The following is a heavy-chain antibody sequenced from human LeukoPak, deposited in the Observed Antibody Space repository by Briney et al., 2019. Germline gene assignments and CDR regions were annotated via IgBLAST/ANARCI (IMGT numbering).Heavy chain of an antibody. D-gene: IGHD3-10*01. CDR3: ARVGRWFGELLYSYYLDY. J-gene: IGHJ4*02. Sequence: SETLSLTCTVSGGSISSYYWSWIRQPPGKGLEWIGYIYYSGSTNYNPSLKSRVTISVDTSKNQFSLKLSSVTAADTAVYYCARVGRWFGELLYSYYLDYWGQGTLVTVSS. CDR1: GGSISSYY. CDR2: IYYSGST. V-gene: IGHV4-59*01.